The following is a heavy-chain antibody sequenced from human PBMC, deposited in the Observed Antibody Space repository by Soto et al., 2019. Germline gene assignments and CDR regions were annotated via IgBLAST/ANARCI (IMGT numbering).Heavy chain of an antibody. J-gene: IGHJ4*02. CDR3: ARDAMTTEFDY. V-gene: IGHV1-3*01. CDR2: INAGDGNT. Sequence: ASVKVSCKASVYTFTSYAMHWVRQAPGQRLEWMGWINAGDGNTKYSQKFQGRVTITRDTSASTACMELSSLRSEDTAVYYCARDAMTTEFDYWGQGTLVTVSS. D-gene: IGHD4-4*01. CDR1: VYTFTSYA.